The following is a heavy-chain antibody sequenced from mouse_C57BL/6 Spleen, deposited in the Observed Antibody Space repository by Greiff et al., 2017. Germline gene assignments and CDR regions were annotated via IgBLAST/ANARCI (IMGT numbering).Heavy chain of an antibody. Sequence: EVQLVESGGGLVKPGGSLKLSCAASGFTFSSYAMSWVRQTPEKRLEWVATISDGGSYTYYPDNVKGRFTISRDNAKNNLYLQMSHLKSEDTAMYYCARDYYGSSDYWGQGTTLTVSS. D-gene: IGHD1-1*01. CDR1: GFTFSSYA. V-gene: IGHV5-4*01. CDR2: ISDGGSYT. J-gene: IGHJ2*01. CDR3: ARDYYGSSDY.